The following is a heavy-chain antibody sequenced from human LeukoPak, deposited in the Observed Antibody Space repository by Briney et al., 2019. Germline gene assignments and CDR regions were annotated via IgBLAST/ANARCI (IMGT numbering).Heavy chain of an antibody. J-gene: IGHJ4*02. CDR1: GGSISTGGYY. CDR3: ARHNEQRGLAY. V-gene: IGHV4-31*03. D-gene: IGHD1/OR15-1a*01. CDR2: IYHSGST. Sequence: PSQTLSLTCTVSGGSISTGGYYWNWIRQHPGKGLEWIGFIYHSGSTSYNPSLKSRVTISVDTSKNQFSPKLSSVTAADTAVYYCARHNEQRGLAYWGQGTLVTVSS.